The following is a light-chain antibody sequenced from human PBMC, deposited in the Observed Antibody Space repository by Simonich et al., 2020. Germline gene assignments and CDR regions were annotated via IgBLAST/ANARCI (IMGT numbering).Light chain of an antibody. CDR3: SSYTSSSTPV. V-gene: IGLV2-14*01. Sequence: QSALTQPASVSGSPGQSITISCTGTSSDVGGYTYVSWYQQHPGKAPKLMIYDVSKRPSVVSNRFSGSKSGNTASLTISGLQAEDEADYYCSSYTSSSTPVFGGGTKLTVL. J-gene: IGLJ2*01. CDR1: SSDVGGYTY. CDR2: DVS.